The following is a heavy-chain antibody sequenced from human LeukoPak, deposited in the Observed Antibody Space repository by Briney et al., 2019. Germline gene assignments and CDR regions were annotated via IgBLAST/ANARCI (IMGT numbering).Heavy chain of an antibody. CDR3: ARDREYYYGSGYYGMDV. CDR2: IYYSGST. V-gene: IGHV4-39*07. CDR1: GGSISSNSHY. Sequence: SETLSLTCTVSGGSISSNSHYWGWIRQPPGKGLEWIGSIYYSGSTYYNLSLKSRVTIYVDTSKNQFSLKLSSVTAADTAVYYCARDREYYYGSGYYGMDVWGQGTTVTVSS. J-gene: IGHJ6*02. D-gene: IGHD3-10*01.